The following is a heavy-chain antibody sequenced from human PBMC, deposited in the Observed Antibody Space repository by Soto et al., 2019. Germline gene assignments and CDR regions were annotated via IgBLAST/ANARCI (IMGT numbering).Heavy chain of an antibody. D-gene: IGHD2-15*01. Sequence: XETLSLSFAVVGGSSSGYYWSWIRQPPGKGLEWIGEINHSGSTNYNPSLKSRVNMSVDTSKNQFSLNLSSVTAADTAVYYCARGKTYCRGGSCYYQHFDYWGQGTLVTVSS. J-gene: IGHJ4*02. CDR1: GGSSSGYY. V-gene: IGHV4-34*01. CDR2: INHSGST. CDR3: ARGKTYCRGGSCYYQHFDY.